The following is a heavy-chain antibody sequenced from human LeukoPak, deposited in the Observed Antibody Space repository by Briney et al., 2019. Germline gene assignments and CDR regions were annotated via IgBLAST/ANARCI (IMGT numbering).Heavy chain of an antibody. D-gene: IGHD3-10*01. V-gene: IGHV5-51*01. J-gene: IGHJ4*02. CDR2: IYPGDSDT. CDR1: GYIFTSYW. CDR3: ARPLTMVRGFAVDY. Sequence: PGASLKISCKGSGYIFTSYWIGWVRPMPGKGLEWMGIIYPGDSDTRYSPSFQGQVTISADKSISTAYLQWSSLKASDTAMYYCARPLTMVRGFAVDYWGQGTLVTVSS.